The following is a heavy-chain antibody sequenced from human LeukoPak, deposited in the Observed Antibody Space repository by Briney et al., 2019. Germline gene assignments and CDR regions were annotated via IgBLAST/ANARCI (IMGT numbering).Heavy chain of an antibody. D-gene: IGHD6-6*01. CDR2: ISHSGSI. J-gene: IGHJ4*02. Sequence: PSETLSLTCDVSGDSISNSNWWSWVRQPPGKGLEWVGEISHSGSINYNPSLKSRVIISMDKSKNHFSLKLSSVTAADTAVYYCARSSIAARGYFDYWGQGTLVTVSS. CDR1: GDSISNSNW. V-gene: IGHV4-4*02. CDR3: ARSSIAARGYFDY.